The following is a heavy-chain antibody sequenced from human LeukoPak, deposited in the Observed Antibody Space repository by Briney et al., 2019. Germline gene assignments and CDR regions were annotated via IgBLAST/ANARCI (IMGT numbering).Heavy chain of an antibody. Sequence: GESLKISCKASGYNFRKNWIGWVRQMPGKGLELMGIIWPDTSDIRYSPSLQGQVTISADTSISTAYLQWSFLMASDTAIYYCATALGKYNNAWGFFDYWGQGTLVTVSS. CDR3: ATALGKYNNAWGFFDY. J-gene: IGHJ4*02. D-gene: IGHD1-14*01. V-gene: IGHV5-51*01. CDR2: IWPDTSDI. CDR1: GYNFRKNW.